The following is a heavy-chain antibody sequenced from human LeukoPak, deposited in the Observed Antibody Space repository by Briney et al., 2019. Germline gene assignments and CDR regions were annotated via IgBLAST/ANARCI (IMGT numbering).Heavy chain of an antibody. D-gene: IGHD5-12*01. J-gene: IGHJ4*02. V-gene: IGHV3-30*04. CDR3: ARGEYSGYGGSSDY. CDR2: ISYDGSNK. Sequence: GGSLRLSCAASGFTFSSYAMHWVRQAPGKGLEWVAVISYDGSNKYYADSVKGRFTISRDNSKNTLYLQMNSLRAEDTAVYNCARGEYSGYGGSSDYWGQGTLVTVSS. CDR1: GFTFSSYA.